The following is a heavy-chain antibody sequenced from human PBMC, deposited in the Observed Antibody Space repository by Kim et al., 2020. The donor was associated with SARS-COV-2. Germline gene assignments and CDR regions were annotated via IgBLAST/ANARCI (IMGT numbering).Heavy chain of an antibody. CDR2: T. J-gene: IGHJ4*02. V-gene: IGHV4-59*09. D-gene: IGHD1-26*01. Sequence: TNYNPSLKSRVTISVDTSKNQFSLKLSSVTAADTAVYYCARGAAAPTLRYWGQGTLVTVSS. CDR3: ARGAAAPTLRY.